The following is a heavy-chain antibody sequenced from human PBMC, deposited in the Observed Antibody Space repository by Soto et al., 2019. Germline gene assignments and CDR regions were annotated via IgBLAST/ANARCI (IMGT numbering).Heavy chain of an antibody. V-gene: IGHV4-34*01. D-gene: IGHD2-21*02. CDR2: INHSGST. Sequence: QVQLQQWGAGLLKPSETLSLTCAVYGGSFSGYYWSWIRQPPGKGLEWIGEINHSGSTNYNPSLKSRVTISVDTSKKQVSLKLSSVTVADTAVYYCARGRNIVVVTAIRGYWYFDLWGRGTLVTVSS. CDR1: GGSFSGYY. CDR3: ARGRNIVVVTAIRGYWYFDL. J-gene: IGHJ2*01.